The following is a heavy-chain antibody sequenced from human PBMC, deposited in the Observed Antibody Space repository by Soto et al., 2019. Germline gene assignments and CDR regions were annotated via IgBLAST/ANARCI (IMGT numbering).Heavy chain of an antibody. CDR1: GFIFSNYA. D-gene: IGHD4-17*01. V-gene: IGHV3-30*09. Sequence: QLHLVESGGGVVQPGNSLRLSCTASGFIFSNYAMHWVRQAPGKGLEWVALISYDGRHIYYADYVKGRFAISRDNSKNTLDLVMNSLRREDTAMYYCARDVSDYVLDVWGQGNTVNVSS. CDR2: ISYDGRHI. CDR3: ARDVSDYVLDV. J-gene: IGHJ6*02.